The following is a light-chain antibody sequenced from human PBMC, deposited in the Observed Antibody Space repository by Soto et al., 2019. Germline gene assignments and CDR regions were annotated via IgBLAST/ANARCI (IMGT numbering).Light chain of an antibody. CDR1: QGISSW. V-gene: IGKV1D-12*01. CDR2: VAS. CDR3: QQANSFPLT. J-gene: IGKJ4*01. Sequence: DIQMTQSPSSVSASVGDRVTITCRASQGISSWLGWYQQEPGKAPKLLIYVASNLQSGVTSRFSVSGSGTDFTLTISSLEPEDSATYYCQQANSFPLTFGGVTKVEI.